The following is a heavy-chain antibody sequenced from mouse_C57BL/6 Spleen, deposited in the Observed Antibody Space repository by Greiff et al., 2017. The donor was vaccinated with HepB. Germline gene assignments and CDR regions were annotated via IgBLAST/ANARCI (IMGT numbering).Heavy chain of an antibody. CDR3: ARVGGISNYYGSPLYYFDY. CDR1: GYTFTSYW. D-gene: IGHD1-1*01. J-gene: IGHJ2*01. V-gene: IGHV1-52*01. Sequence: QVQLQQPGAELVRPGSSVKLSCKASGYTFTSYWMHWVKQRPIQGLEWIGNIDPSDSETHYNQKFKDKATLTVDKSSSTAYMQLSSLTSEDSAVYYCARVGGISNYYGSPLYYFDYWGQGTTLTVSS. CDR2: IDPSDSET.